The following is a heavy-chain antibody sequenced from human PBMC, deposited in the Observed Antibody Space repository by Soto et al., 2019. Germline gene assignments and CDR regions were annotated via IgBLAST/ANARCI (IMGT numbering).Heavy chain of an antibody. CDR3: ARWVGGSMYDNSGKYDS. CDR2: VSYDGSKT. D-gene: IGHD3-22*01. J-gene: IGHJ5*01. V-gene: IGHV3-30*03. Sequence: QVQLVESGGGVVQPGRSLRLTCAASGFTFSSNGMHWVRQAPGKGLEWVALVSYDGSKTYYADSVRGRFTISRDNSENTLYLQMNSPRAEDTAVYYCARWVGGSMYDNSGKYDSWGQGTLVTVSS. CDR1: GFTFSSNG.